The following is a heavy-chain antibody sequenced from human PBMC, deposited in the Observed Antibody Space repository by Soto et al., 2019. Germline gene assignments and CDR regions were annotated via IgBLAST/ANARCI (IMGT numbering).Heavy chain of an antibody. D-gene: IGHD4-17*01. J-gene: IGHJ3*02. CDR3: AHPRGYGVFDAVDI. Sequence: GGSLRLSCAASGFFFSTYAMNWVRQAPGKGLEWVPAISNNGYDTYYAESVRGRFTISRDNSINTLYLRMSRLRTEDTAVYYCAHPRGYGVFDAVDIWGQGTMVTVSS. V-gene: IGHV3-23*01. CDR2: ISNNGYDT. CDR1: GFFFSTYA.